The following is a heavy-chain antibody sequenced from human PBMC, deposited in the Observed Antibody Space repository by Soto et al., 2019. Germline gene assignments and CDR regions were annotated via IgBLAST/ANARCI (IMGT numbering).Heavy chain of an antibody. CDR3: ARAQPLYYDSSGPSDY. Sequence: QVQLVQSGAEVKKPGASVKVSCKASGYTFTSYGISWVRQAPGQGLEWMGWISAYNGNTNYAQKLQGRVTMTTDTXTXXAYMELRSLRSDDTAVYYCARAQPLYYDSSGPSDYWGQGTLVTVSS. J-gene: IGHJ4*02. CDR2: ISAYNGNT. D-gene: IGHD3-22*01. CDR1: GYTFTSYG. V-gene: IGHV1-18*01.